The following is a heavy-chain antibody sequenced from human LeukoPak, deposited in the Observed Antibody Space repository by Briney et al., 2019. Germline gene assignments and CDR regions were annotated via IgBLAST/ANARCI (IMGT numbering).Heavy chain of an antibody. Sequence: ASVKVSCKASGYTFTSYYMQWVRQAPGQGLEWMGIINPSGGSTSYAQKFQGRVTMTRDTSTSTVYLELSSLRSEDTAVYYCAKDLTVRGVISAFDYWGQGTLVTVSS. CDR1: GYTFTSYY. D-gene: IGHD3-10*01. CDR2: INPSGGST. CDR3: AKDLTVRGVISAFDY. J-gene: IGHJ4*02. V-gene: IGHV1-46*01.